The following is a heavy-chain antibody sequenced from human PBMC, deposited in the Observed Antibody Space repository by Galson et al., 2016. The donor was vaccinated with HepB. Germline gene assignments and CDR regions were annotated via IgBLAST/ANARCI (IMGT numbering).Heavy chain of an antibody. J-gene: IGHJ3*01. CDR3: AKLLIDSGSFGNTWGLPDSFDF. Sequence: SLRLSCASSGFTLSHYVMHWVRQAPGKGLEWVSLIWFDGTNEYYADSVKGRFTISRDNSKNILYLQMDSLRAEDTAVYYCAKLLIDSGSFGNTWGLPDSFDFWGPGTMVTVSS. V-gene: IGHV3-33*06. CDR2: IWFDGTNE. CDR1: GFTLSHYV. D-gene: IGHD3-16*01.